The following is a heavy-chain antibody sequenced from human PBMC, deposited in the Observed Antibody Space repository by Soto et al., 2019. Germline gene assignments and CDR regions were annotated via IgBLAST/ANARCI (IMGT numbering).Heavy chain of an antibody. Sequence: PGGSLRLSCAASGLTLSNYWMNWVRQAPGKGLEWVANINQDGSGKYYVGSVKGRFTISRDNAKNSLYLQMDSLRAEDTALYYCARALTTVASFWGQGTLVTVSS. CDR1: GLTLSNYW. J-gene: IGHJ4*02. V-gene: IGHV3-7*01. CDR3: ARALTTVASF. CDR2: INQDGSGK. D-gene: IGHD2-2*01.